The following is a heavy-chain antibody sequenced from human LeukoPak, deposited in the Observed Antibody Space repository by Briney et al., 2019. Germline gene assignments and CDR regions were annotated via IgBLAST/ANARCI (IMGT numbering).Heavy chain of an antibody. D-gene: IGHD3-9*01. CDR2: ISWNSGSI. Sequence: PGGSLRLSCAVSGFTFDDYAMHWVRQAPGKGLEWVSGISWNSGSIGYADSVKGRFTISRDNGKNSLYLQMNSLRAEDTALYYCAKDTRDILTGYYNTAFDYWGQGTLVTVSS. CDR3: AKDTRDILTGYYNTAFDY. CDR1: GFTFDDYA. V-gene: IGHV3-9*01. J-gene: IGHJ4*02.